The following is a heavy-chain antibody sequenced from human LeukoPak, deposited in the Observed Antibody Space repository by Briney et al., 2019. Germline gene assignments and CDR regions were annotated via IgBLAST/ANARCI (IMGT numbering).Heavy chain of an antibody. V-gene: IGHV3-23*01. Sequence: GGSLRLSCAASGFTFSSYAMSWVRQAPGKGLEWVSAISGSGGSTYYTDSVKGRFTISRDNSKNTLYLQMNSLRAEDTAVYYCAKATGDSTQYYFDYWGQGTLVTVSS. J-gene: IGHJ4*02. D-gene: IGHD7-27*01. CDR2: ISGSGGST. CDR1: GFTFSSYA. CDR3: AKATGDSTQYYFDY.